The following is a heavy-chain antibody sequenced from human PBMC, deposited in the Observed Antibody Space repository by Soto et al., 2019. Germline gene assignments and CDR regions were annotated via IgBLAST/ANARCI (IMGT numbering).Heavy chain of an antibody. J-gene: IGHJ6*02. CDR2: INPTGGAP. CDR3: ARTRSIVTYFYDTSALPTMDV. Sequence: ASVKVSCKASGYIFTSHYIHWVRQAPGQGLEWMGLINPTGGAPTHAQEFQGRVSMTRDTSTSTAYMELSSLTSEDTAVYYCARTRSIVTYFYDTSALPTMDVWG. CDR1: GYIFTSHY. D-gene: IGHD3-22*01. V-gene: IGHV1-46*03.